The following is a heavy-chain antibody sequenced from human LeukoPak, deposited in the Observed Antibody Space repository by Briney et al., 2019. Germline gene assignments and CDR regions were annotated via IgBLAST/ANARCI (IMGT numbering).Heavy chain of an antibody. CDR2: IYYSGST. D-gene: IGHD2-2*01. Sequence: SKTLSLTCTVSGGSISSYYWSWIRQPPGKGLEWIGYIYYSGSTNYNPSLKSRVTISVDTSKNQFSLKLSSVTAADTAVYYCARVHCSSTSCYRLYYYYGMDVWGQGTTVTVSS. CDR1: GGSISSYY. J-gene: IGHJ6*02. V-gene: IGHV4-59*01. CDR3: ARVHCSSTSCYRLYYYYGMDV.